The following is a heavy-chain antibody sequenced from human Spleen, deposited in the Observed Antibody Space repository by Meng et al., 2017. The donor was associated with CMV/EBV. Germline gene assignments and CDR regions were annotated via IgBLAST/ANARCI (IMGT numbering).Heavy chain of an antibody. CDR2: DGSNP. Sequence: DGSNPHYADSVKGRFTISRDNSKNTLYLQMNSLRAEDTAVYYCAKCGSMGYYDNSGYYLVYWGQGTLVTVSS. CDR3: AKCGSMGYYDNSGYYLVY. D-gene: IGHD3-22*01. V-gene: IGHV3-33*06. J-gene: IGHJ4*02.